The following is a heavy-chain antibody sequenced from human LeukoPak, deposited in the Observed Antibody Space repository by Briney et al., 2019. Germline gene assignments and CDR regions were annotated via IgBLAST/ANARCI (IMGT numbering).Heavy chain of an antibody. D-gene: IGHD1-26*01. CDR1: GYTLTELS. CDR2: FDPEDGET. J-gene: IGHJ3*02. CDR3: ATFMAGPKWELGDAFDI. Sequence: ASVKVSCKVSGYTLTELSMHWVRQAPGKGLEWMGGFDPEDGETIYAQKFQGRVTMTEDTSTDTAYMELSSLGSEDTAVYYCATFMAGPKWELGDAFDIWGQGTMVTVSS. V-gene: IGHV1-24*01.